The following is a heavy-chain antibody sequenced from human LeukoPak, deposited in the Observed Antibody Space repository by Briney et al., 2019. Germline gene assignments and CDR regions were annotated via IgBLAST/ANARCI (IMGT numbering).Heavy chain of an antibody. J-gene: IGHJ4*02. CDR3: ARDGIFDY. CDR2: ISSSSSYI. CDR1: GFTFSNYN. V-gene: IGHV3-21*01. Sequence: GGSLRLSCAGSGFTFSNYNMNWVRQAPGKGLEWVSSISSSSSYIYYADSVKGRFTISRDNAKNSLYLQMNSLRAEDTAVYYCARDGIFDYWGQGTLVTVSS.